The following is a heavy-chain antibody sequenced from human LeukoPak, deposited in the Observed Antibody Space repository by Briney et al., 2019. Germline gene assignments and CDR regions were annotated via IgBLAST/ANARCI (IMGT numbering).Heavy chain of an antibody. V-gene: IGHV4-39*07. CDR2: IYYTGST. CDR3: ARESPRSYYDTSGYPGDSQH. CDR1: GGSISSSSYY. Sequence: SETLSLTCTVSGGSISSSSYYWGWIRQPPGKGLEWIGSIYYTGSTYYNPSLKSRVTISVDTSKNQFSLKLSSVTAADTAVYYCARESPRSYYDTSGYPGDSQHWGQGTLVTVSS. J-gene: IGHJ1*01. D-gene: IGHD3-22*01.